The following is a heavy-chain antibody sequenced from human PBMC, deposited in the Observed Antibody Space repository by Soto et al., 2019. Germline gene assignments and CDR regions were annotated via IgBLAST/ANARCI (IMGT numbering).Heavy chain of an antibody. J-gene: IGHJ1*01. V-gene: IGHV3-11*01. D-gene: IGHD6-13*01. CDR2: ISSSGSTI. Sequence: GGSLRLSCAASGFTFSNYYMSWIRQAPGKGLEWVSYISSSGSTIYYADSVKGRFTISRDNAKNSLYLQMNSLRAEDTAVYYCARGLGHSSSWYQYFQHWGQGTLVTVSS. CDR3: ARGLGHSSSWYQYFQH. CDR1: GFTFSNYY.